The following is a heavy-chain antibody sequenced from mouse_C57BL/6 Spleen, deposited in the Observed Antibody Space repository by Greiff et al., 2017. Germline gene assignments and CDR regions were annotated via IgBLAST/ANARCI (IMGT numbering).Heavy chain of an antibody. CDR2: FYPGSGSI. CDR1: GYTFTEYT. J-gene: IGHJ4*01. Sequence: QVQLQQSGAELVKPGASVKLSCKASGYTFTEYTIHWVKQRSGQGLEWIGWFYPGSGSIKYNEKVKDKATLPADKSSSTVYMELSILTSEDSAVYFCARHSDYYGSSPLYYAMDYWGQGTSVTVSS. D-gene: IGHD1-1*01. V-gene: IGHV1-62-2*01. CDR3: ARHSDYYGSSPLYYAMDY.